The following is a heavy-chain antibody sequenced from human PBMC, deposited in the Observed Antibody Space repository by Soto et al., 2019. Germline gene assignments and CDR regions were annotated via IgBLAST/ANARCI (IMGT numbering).Heavy chain of an antibody. CDR2: ISSSSSSI. CDR1: GFTFSSYS. J-gene: IGHJ4*02. CDR3: ARDEPGYY. V-gene: IGHV3-48*02. Sequence: EVQLVESGGGLVQPGGSLRLSCAASGFTFSSYSMNWVRQAPGKGLEWLSYISSSSSSIYYADSVKGRFTISRDNAKNSLYLQMSSLRDEDTAVYYCARDEPGYYWGQGTLVTVSS.